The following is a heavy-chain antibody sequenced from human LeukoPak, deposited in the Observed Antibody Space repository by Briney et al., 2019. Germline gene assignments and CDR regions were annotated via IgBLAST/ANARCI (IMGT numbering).Heavy chain of an antibody. CDR3: ARAYDSSGYYYTGFDP. CDR1: GGSISSYY. J-gene: IGHJ5*02. D-gene: IGHD3-22*01. CDR2: IYTSRST. V-gene: IGHV4-4*07. Sequence: SETLSLTCTVSGGSISSYYWSWIRQPAGKGLEWIGRIYTSRSTNYNPSLKSRVTMSVDTSKNQFSLKLSSVTAADTAVYYCARAYDSSGYYYTGFDPWGQGALVTVSS.